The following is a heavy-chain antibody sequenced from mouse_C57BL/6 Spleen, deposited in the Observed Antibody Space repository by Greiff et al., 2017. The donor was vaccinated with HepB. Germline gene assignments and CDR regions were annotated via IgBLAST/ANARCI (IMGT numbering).Heavy chain of an antibody. D-gene: IGHD2-1*01. CDR3: ARSSPCGNYPHYFDY. Sequence: VQLKQSVAELVRPGASVKLSCTASGFNIKNTYMHWVKQRPEQGLEWIGRIDPANGNTKYAPKFQGKATITADTSSNTAYLQLSSLTSEDTAIYYCARSSPCGNYPHYFDYWGQGTTLTVSS. V-gene: IGHV14-3*01. CDR2: IDPANGNT. CDR1: GFNIKNTY. J-gene: IGHJ2*01.